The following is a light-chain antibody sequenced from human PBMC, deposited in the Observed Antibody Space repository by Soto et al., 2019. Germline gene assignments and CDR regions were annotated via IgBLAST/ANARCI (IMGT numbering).Light chain of an antibody. CDR1: QSITSR. J-gene: IGKJ2*01. Sequence: DIQMTQSPSTLSASVGERATITCRASQSITSRLAWYQQKPGKAPKFHIYEASTMDSGIPARFSGSGSGTEFTLTITSLQSDDFATYYCQQYHSWPSTFGEGTKVEIK. CDR2: EAS. V-gene: IGKV1-5*01. CDR3: QQYHSWPST.